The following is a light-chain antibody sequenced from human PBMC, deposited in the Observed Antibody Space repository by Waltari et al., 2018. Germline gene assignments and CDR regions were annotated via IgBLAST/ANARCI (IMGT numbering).Light chain of an antibody. V-gene: IGKV1-5*03. CDR2: LAS. CDR1: QSISSW. Sequence: DIQMTQSPSTLSASVGDRVTITCRASQSISSWLAWYQQKPGKVPKLLIYLASSLESGVPSRFSGSGSGTNFTLTITSLQAEDFATYFCQASYTTPYSFGQGTKVEIK. CDR3: QASYTTPYS. J-gene: IGKJ2*03.